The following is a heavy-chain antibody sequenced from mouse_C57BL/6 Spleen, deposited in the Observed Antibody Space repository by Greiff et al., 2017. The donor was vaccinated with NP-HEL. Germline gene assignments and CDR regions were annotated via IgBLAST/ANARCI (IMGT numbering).Heavy chain of an antibody. CDR3: ARGGNYVGFAY. V-gene: IGHV1-50*01. CDR2: IDPSDSYT. Sequence: QVQLQQPGAELVKPGASVKLSCKASGYTFTSYWMQWVKQRPGQGLEWIGEIDPSDSYTNYNQKFKGKATLTVDTSSSTAYMQLSSLTSEDSAVYYCARGGNYVGFAYWGQGTLVTVSA. J-gene: IGHJ3*01. D-gene: IGHD2-1*01. CDR1: GYTFTSYW.